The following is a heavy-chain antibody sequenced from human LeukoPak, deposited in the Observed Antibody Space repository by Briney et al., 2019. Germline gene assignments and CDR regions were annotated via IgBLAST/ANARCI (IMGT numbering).Heavy chain of an antibody. Sequence: TGGSLRLSCAASGFTVSSNYMSWVRQAPGKGLEWVSAIYSCGSTYYADSARGRFTISRDNAKNSLYLQMNSLRAEDTAVYYCASGGVYSGSWYVFDPWGQGTLVTVSS. J-gene: IGHJ5*02. V-gene: IGHV3-66*01. CDR1: GFTVSSNY. D-gene: IGHD6-13*01. CDR2: IYSCGST. CDR3: ASGGVYSGSWYVFDP.